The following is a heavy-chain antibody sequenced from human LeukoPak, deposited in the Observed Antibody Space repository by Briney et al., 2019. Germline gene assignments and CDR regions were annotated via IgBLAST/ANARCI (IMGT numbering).Heavy chain of an antibody. V-gene: IGHV3-48*03. CDR3: ARRVRGIIRAFDY. Sequence: GGSLRLSCAASGFTFSSYEMNWVRQAPGKGLEWVSSISSSGSSVYYADSVKGRFTISRDNAKNSLYLQMNSLRAEDTAVYYSARRVRGIIRAFDYWGQGTLVTVSS. CDR1: GFTFSSYE. J-gene: IGHJ4*02. D-gene: IGHD3-10*01. CDR2: ISSSGSSV.